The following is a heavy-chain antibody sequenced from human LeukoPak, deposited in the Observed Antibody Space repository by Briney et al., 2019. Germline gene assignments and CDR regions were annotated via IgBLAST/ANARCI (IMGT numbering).Heavy chain of an antibody. J-gene: IGHJ6*02. CDR3: ARGGYSGYDIYGMDV. V-gene: IGHV3-13*01. CDR1: GFTFSSYD. CDR2: ICTAGDT. D-gene: IGHD5-12*01. Sequence: GGSLRLSCAASGFTFSSYDMHWVRHATGKGLELVSAICTAGDTYYPGSVKGRFTISRENAKNSLYLQMNSLRAEDTAVYYCARGGYSGYDIYGMDVWGQGTTVTVSS.